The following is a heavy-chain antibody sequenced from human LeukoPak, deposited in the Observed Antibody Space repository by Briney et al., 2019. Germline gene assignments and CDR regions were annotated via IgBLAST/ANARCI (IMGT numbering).Heavy chain of an antibody. CDR1: GGSISSGGYS. J-gene: IGHJ4*02. D-gene: IGHD4-17*01. CDR2: IYHSGST. CDR3: ARGVDGDYVAYYFDY. V-gene: IGHV4-30-2*01. Sequence: NSSETLSLTCAVSGGSISSGGYSWSWIRQPPGKGLEWIGYIYHSGSTYYNPSLKSRVTISVDRPKNQFSLKLSSVTAADTAVYYCARGVDGDYVAYYFDYWGQGTLGTVSS.